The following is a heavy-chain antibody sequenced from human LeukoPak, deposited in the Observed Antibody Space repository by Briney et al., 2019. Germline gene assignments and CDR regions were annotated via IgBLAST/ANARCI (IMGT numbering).Heavy chain of an antibody. Sequence: GGSLRLSCAASGFTFSSYEMNWVRQAPGKGLEWVGFIRSKAYGGTTEYAASVKGRFTISRDDSKSIAYLQMNSLKTEDTAVYYCTRDGRDGYNSWGQGTMVTVSS. J-gene: IGHJ3*01. CDR3: TRDGRDGYNS. V-gene: IGHV3-49*04. CDR2: IRSKAYGGTT. CDR1: GFTFSSYE. D-gene: IGHD5-24*01.